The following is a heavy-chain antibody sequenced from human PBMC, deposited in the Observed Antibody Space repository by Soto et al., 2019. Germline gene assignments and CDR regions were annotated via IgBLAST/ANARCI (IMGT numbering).Heavy chain of an antibody. CDR2: IYPGDSDT. CDR3: ARQLLGFCSSASCLNYYYYGMDV. V-gene: IGHV5-51*01. J-gene: IGHJ6*02. D-gene: IGHD2-2*01. CDR1: GYSFTSYW. Sequence: PGESLKISCKGSGYSFTSYWNGWVRQMPGKGLEWMGIIYPGDSDTRYSPSFQGQVTISADKSISTAYLQWSSLKASDTAIYYCARQLLGFCSSASCLNYYYYGMDVWGQGTTVTVSS.